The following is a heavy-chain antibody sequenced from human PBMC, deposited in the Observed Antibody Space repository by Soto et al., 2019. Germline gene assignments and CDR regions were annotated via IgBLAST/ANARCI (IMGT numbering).Heavy chain of an antibody. Sequence: EEQLVESGGDLVQPGGSLRLSCTSSGFALDTYDMNWVRLAPGKDLEWISHIATGGDRIYYADSVKGRFTISRDNARNSLYLQMYSMRDDDTALYYCAGEHVLMFTSYDAFNVWGKGTLVTVS. CDR3: AGEHVLMFTSYDAFNV. CDR2: IATGGDRI. V-gene: IGHV3-48*03. CDR1: GFALDTYD. D-gene: IGHD3-10*01. J-gene: IGHJ3*01.